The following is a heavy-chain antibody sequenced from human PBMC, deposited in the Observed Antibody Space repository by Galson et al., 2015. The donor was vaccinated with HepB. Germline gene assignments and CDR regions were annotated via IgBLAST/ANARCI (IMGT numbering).Heavy chain of an antibody. CDR3: AKGPFGWLEPYYFDY. CDR1: GFTFSSYA. V-gene: IGHV3-23*01. Sequence: SLRLSCAASGFTFSSYAMSWVRQAPGKGLEWVSAISGSGGSTYYADSVKGRFAISRDNSKNTLYLQMNSLRAEDTAVYYCAKGPFGWLEPYYFDYWGQGTLVTVSS. CDR2: ISGSGGST. D-gene: IGHD6-19*01. J-gene: IGHJ4*02.